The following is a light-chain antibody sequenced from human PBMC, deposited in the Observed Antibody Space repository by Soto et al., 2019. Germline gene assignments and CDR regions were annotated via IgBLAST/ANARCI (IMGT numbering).Light chain of an antibody. CDR3: QKYNSAPRT. CDR1: KSIRNC. CDR2: AAS. J-gene: IGKJ1*01. Sequence: GDRGNITFRASKSIRNCLXXYXXKXGXXXQXXXYAASTLQSGVPSRFSGSGYGTDFTLTISSLQPEDVATYYCQKYNSAPRTFGQGNKVDIK. V-gene: IGKV1-27*01.